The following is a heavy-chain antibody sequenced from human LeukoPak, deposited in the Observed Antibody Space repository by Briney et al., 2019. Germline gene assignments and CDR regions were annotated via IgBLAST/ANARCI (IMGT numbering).Heavy chain of an antibody. D-gene: IGHD2-15*01. V-gene: IGHV3-30*02. CDR2: IRYDGRNK. J-gene: IGHJ4*02. CDR1: GFTFSSYG. Sequence: GGSLRLSCAASGFTFSSYGMYWVRQAPGKGLEWVAFIRYDGRNKYYADSVKGRFTISRDNSKNTLCLQMNSLRAEDTAVYYCAKEGGDIVVVVAAGFDSWGQGTLVTVSS. CDR3: AKEGGDIVVVVAAGFDS.